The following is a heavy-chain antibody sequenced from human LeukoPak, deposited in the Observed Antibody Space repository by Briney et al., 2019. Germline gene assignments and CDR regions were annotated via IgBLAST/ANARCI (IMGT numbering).Heavy chain of an antibody. CDR2: ISYDGSTK. CDR1: GFTFDNYA. CDR3: AKNRDSSGWYFDY. V-gene: IGHV3-30-3*02. J-gene: IGHJ4*02. D-gene: IGHD6-19*01. Sequence: PGRSLRLSCAASGFTFDNYAMHWVRQAPGKGLEWLAVISYDGSTKYYADSVKGRFTISRDNSNNTMYLQMNSLRAEDTAVYYCAKNRDSSGWYFDYWAREPWSPSPQ.